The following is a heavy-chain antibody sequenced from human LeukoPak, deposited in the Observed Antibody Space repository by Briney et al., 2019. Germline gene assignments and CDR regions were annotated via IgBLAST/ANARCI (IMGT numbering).Heavy chain of an antibody. CDR2: ISSSSSYI. Sequence: GGSLRLSCAASGFTFSSYSMNWVRQAPGEGLEWVSSISSSSSYIYYADSVKGRFTISRDNAKNSLYLQMNSLRAEDTAVYYCAKGDVSVTREFDYWGQGTLVTVSS. D-gene: IGHD7-27*01. J-gene: IGHJ4*02. CDR3: AKGDVSVTREFDY. CDR1: GFTFSSYS. V-gene: IGHV3-21*01.